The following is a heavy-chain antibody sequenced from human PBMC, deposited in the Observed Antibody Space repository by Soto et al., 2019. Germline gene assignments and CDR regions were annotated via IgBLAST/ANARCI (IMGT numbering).Heavy chain of an antibody. D-gene: IGHD3-10*01. CDR3: ARYITMDPLLVY. CDR2: IYSGGST. V-gene: IGHV3-53*01. Sequence: EVHLVESGGGLIQPGGSLRLSCAASGFTVSSNYMSWVRQAPGKGLEWVSVIYSGGSTYYADSVKGRFTISRDNSKNTLYLQMNSLRAEDTAVYYCARYITMDPLLVYWGQGTLVTVSS. CDR1: GFTVSSNY. J-gene: IGHJ4*02.